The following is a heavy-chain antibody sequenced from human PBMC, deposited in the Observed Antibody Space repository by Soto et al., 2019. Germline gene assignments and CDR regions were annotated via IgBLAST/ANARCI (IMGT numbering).Heavy chain of an antibody. D-gene: IGHD5-12*01. V-gene: IGHV4-30-2*01. Sequence: PSETLSLTCAVSGGSISSGGYSWSWIRQPPGKGLEWIGYIYHSGSTYYNPSLKSRVTMSVDRSKNQFSLKLSSVTAADTAVYYCARLAMATRRGYYGMDVWGQGTTVTVSS. CDR1: GGSISSGGYS. CDR3: ARLAMATRRGYYGMDV. J-gene: IGHJ6*02. CDR2: IYHSGST.